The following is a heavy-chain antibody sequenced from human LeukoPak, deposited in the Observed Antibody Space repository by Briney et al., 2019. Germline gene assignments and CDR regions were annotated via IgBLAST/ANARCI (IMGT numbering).Heavy chain of an antibody. J-gene: IGHJ3*02. CDR1: GFTFSDYY. Sequence: GGSLRLSCAASGFTFSDYYMNWIRQAPGKGLEWISLITIDSTTYYRDSVRGRFTISRDNAKNSLYLQMNSLRAEDTAVYYCARDLFGHIAVAGTEAFDAFDIWGQGTMVTVSS. CDR3: ARDLFGHIAVAGTEAFDAFDI. V-gene: IGHV3-11*01. D-gene: IGHD6-19*01. CDR2: ITIDSTT.